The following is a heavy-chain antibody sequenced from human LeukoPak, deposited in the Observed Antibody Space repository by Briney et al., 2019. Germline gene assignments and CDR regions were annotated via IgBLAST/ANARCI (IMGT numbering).Heavy chain of an antibody. CDR2: INPNSGGT. J-gene: IGHJ4*02. CDR1: GYTFIDYY. CDR3: ARPTPLGIAVAGTADDY. V-gene: IGHV1-2*02. D-gene: IGHD6-19*01. Sequence: ASVKVSCKASGYTFIDYYIHWVRQAPGRGLEWVGWINPNSGGTNYAQKFQGRVTMTRDTSISTAYMELSRLRSDDTAVYYCARPTPLGIAVAGTADDYWGQGTLVTVSS.